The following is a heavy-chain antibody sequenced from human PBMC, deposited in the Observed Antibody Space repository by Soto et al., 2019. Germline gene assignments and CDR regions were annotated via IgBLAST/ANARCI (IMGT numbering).Heavy chain of an antibody. CDR2: ISWNSGSI. V-gene: IGHV3-9*01. Sequence: EVQLVESGGGLVQPGRSLRLSCAASGFTFDDYAMHWVRQAPGKGLEWVSGISWNSGSIGYADSVKGRFTISRDNAKNSLYLQMNSLRAEDTALYYCAKDAGSCYYGVCYFDYWGQRTLVTVSS. J-gene: IGHJ4*02. D-gene: IGHD2-15*01. CDR3: AKDAGSCYYGVCYFDY. CDR1: GFTFDDYA.